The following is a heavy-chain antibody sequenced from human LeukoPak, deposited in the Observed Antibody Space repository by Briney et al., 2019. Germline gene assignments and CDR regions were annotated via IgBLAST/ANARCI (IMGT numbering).Heavy chain of an antibody. J-gene: IGHJ4*02. D-gene: IGHD5-18*01. CDR1: GFTFSTYD. CDR3: ASRARHSSQVRFDF. Sequence: GGSLRLSCAASGFTFSTYDMNWVRQAPGKGLEWVSYISSSGTTIYYADSVKGRFTISRDNAKNSLYLQMNSLRADDTAVYYCASRARHSSQVRFDFWGQGTLVTVSS. CDR2: ISSSGTTI. V-gene: IGHV3-48*03.